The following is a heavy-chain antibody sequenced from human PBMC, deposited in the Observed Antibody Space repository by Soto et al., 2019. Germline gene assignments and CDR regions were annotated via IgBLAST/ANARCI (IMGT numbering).Heavy chain of an antibody. CDR1: GLPFSSYS. Sequence: GGSLRLSCAASGLPFSSYSMHWVSQDPGKGLEWVAVISYDGSNKYYADSVKGRFTISRDNSKNTLYLQMNSLRAEDTAVYYCAKDKAYDSSGYLLDYWGQGTLVTVSS. V-gene: IGHV3-30-3*01. J-gene: IGHJ4*02. CDR3: AKDKAYDSSGYLLDY. D-gene: IGHD3-22*01. CDR2: ISYDGSNK.